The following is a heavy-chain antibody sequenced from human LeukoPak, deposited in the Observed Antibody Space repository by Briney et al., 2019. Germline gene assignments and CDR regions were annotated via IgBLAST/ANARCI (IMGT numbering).Heavy chain of an antibody. J-gene: IGHJ6*02. Sequence: GGSLRLSCAASGFTFDDYAMHWVRQAPGKGLEWVSGINWNSDRIGYADSVKGRFTISRDNAKNSLYLQMNSLRAEDTALYYCAKDSSSPPYYGMDVWGQGTTVTVSS. V-gene: IGHV3-9*01. D-gene: IGHD6-6*01. CDR3: AKDSSSPPYYGMDV. CDR2: INWNSDRI. CDR1: GFTFDDYA.